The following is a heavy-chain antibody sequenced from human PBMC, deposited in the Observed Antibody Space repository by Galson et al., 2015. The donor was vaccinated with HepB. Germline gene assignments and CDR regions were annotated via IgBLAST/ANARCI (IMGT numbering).Heavy chain of an antibody. CDR3: ARWDEEAKYYFDY. J-gene: IGHJ4*02. Sequence: SVKVSCKASGYTFTGYYMHWVRQAPGQGLEWMGRINPNSGGTNYAQKFQGRVTMTRDTSISTAYMELSRLRSDDTAVYYCARWDEEAKYYFDYWGQGTLVTVSS. CDR1: GYTFTGYY. CDR2: INPNSGGT. V-gene: IGHV1-2*06. D-gene: IGHD1-26*01.